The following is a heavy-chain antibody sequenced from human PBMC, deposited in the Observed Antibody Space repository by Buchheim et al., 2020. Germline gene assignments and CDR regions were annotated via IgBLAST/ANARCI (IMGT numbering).Heavy chain of an antibody. CDR3: ARELSSTVSEWLYDILTGYPYYYYGMDV. D-gene: IGHD3-9*01. CDR1: GFTFSSYA. J-gene: IGHJ6*02. V-gene: IGHV3-30-3*01. Sequence: QVQLVESGGGVVQPGRSLRLSCAASGFTFSSYAMHWVRQAPGKGLEWVAVISYDGSNKYYADSVKGRFTISRDNSKNTLYLQMNSLRAEDTAVCYCARELSSTVSEWLYDILTGYPYYYYGMDVWGQGTT. CDR2: ISYDGSNK.